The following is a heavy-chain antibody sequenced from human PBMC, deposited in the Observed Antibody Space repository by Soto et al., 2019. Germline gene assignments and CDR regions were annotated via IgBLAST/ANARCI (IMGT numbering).Heavy chain of an antibody. J-gene: IGHJ4*02. CDR2: VYYSGSV. Sequence: SETLSLTCTVSGDSIRPYYWTWIRQPPGKGLEWIGYVYYSGSVNYKSSLKSRVTMSVDTSKNQFSLRLNSVTAADTAVYYCARVTYDSLTAYSYFFDFWGQGTLVTVSS. V-gene: IGHV4-59*01. D-gene: IGHD3-9*01. CDR3: ARVTYDSLTAYSYFFDF. CDR1: GDSIRPYY.